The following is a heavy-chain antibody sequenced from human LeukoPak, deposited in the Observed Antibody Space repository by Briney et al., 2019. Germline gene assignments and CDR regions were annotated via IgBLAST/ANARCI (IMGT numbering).Heavy chain of an antibody. D-gene: IGHD2-15*01. Sequence: GGSLRLSCAASGFTFSDYYMSWIRQAPGKGLEWVSYISSSGSTMYYADSVKGRFTISRDNAKNSLYLQMNSPRAEDTAVYYCARGHKANIVVVVAARLGEYNWFDPWGQGTLVTVSS. CDR1: GFTFSDYY. CDR3: ARGHKANIVVVVAARLGEYNWFDP. CDR2: ISSSGSTM. J-gene: IGHJ5*02. V-gene: IGHV3-11*01.